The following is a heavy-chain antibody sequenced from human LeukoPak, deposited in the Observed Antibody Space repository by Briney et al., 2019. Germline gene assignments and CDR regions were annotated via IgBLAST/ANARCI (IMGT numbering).Heavy chain of an antibody. Sequence: SETLSLTCTVSGGSISSSSYYWGWIRQPPGKGLEWIGSIYYSGSTYYNPSLKSRVTISVDTSKNQFSLKLSSVTAADTAVYYCAQGGFPDTNDAFDIWGQGTMVTVSS. CDR1: GGSISSSSYY. CDR3: AQGGFPDTNDAFDI. CDR2: IYYSGST. D-gene: IGHD2/OR15-2a*01. V-gene: IGHV4-39*01. J-gene: IGHJ3*02.